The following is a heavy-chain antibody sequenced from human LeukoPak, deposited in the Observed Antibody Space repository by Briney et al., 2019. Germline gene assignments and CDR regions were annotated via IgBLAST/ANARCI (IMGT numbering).Heavy chain of an antibody. D-gene: IGHD4/OR15-4a*01. V-gene: IGHV1-46*01. CDR3: ARETAKVHDY. CDR2: IYPRDGST. Sequence: ASVKVSCKASGYTFTSYYMHWVRQAPGQGLEWMGMIYPRDGSTSYAQKFQGRVTVTRDTSTSTVHMELSGLRSEDTAVYYCARETAKVHDYWGQGTLVTVST. J-gene: IGHJ4*02. CDR1: GYTFTSYY.